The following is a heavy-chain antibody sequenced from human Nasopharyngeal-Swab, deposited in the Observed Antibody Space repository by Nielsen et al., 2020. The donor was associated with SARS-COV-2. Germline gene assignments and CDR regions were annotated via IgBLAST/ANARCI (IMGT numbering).Heavy chain of an antibody. J-gene: IGHJ5*02. CDR3: ARHWSDPGNWFDP. V-gene: IGHV5-10-1*01. CDR1: GYSFTSYW. Sequence: GESLKISCKGSGYSFTSYWISWVRQMPGKGLEWMGRIDPSDSYTNYSPSFQGHVTISADKSISTAYLQWSSLRASDTAMYYCARHWSDPGNWFDPWGQGTLVTSPQ. CDR2: IDPSDSYT.